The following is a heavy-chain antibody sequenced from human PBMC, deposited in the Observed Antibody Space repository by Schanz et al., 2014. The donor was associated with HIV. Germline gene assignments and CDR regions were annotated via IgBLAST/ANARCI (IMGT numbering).Heavy chain of an antibody. CDR1: GFTFDDFG. V-gene: IGHV3-30*18. D-gene: IGHD3-3*01. Sequence: VQLLESGGGLVQPGGSLRLSCAASGFTFDDFGIHWVRQAPGKGLVWVAAISHDGSLKYFVDSLKGRFTISRDNSKNTVYLQLNSLRPEDTAVYYCAKASESIFGVEGLDYWGQGTLVTVSS. J-gene: IGHJ4*02. CDR2: ISHDGSLK. CDR3: AKASESIFGVEGLDY.